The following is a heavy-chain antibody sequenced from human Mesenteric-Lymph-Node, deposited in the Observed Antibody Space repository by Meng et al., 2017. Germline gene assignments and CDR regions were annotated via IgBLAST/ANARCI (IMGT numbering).Heavy chain of an antibody. Sequence: GESLKISCAASGFTFSDYLMTWVRQAPGKGLEWISSVSGSGGTTYYTDSVKGRFTISRDNSKNMVYLQMSSLRADDTAMYYCVKYSRAADNWGSPPNRWGQGTLVTVSS. CDR3: VKYSRAADNWGSPPNR. CDR2: VSGSGGTT. CDR1: GFTFSDYL. V-gene: IGHV3-23*01. J-gene: IGHJ5*02. D-gene: IGHD3-16*01.